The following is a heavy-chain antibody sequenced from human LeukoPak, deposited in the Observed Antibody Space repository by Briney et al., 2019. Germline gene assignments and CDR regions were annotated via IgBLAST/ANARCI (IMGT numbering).Heavy chain of an antibody. Sequence: KSSETLSLTCAVYGGSFSGFYWNWIRQPPGKGLEWIGEIKYSGSTNYNPSLNSRVTISLDTSKNQFSLKLNSVTAADTAVYYCARHAHPRDYYGSGSLIRRTRGNFYFDYWGQGTLVTVSS. CDR2: IKYSGST. V-gene: IGHV4-34*01. J-gene: IGHJ4*02. CDR1: GGSFSGFY. D-gene: IGHD3-10*01. CDR3: ARHAHPRDYYGSGSLIRRTRGNFYFDY.